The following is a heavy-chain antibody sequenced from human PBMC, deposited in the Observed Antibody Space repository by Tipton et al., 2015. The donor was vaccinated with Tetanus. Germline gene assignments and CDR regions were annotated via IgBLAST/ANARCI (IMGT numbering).Heavy chain of an antibody. J-gene: IGHJ5*02. CDR3: ARLPKHYSASGST. CDR1: GHNSRSYW. CDR2: IYPGDSDA. Sequence: VQLVQSGAEVRKPGQSLKISCKVSGHNSRSYWISWVRQMPGKGLEWMGIIYPGDSDAKYSPSFQGQVTISADKSISTAYLQWSSRKASDSAIYFCARLPKHYSASGSTWGQGALVTVSS. D-gene: IGHD3-10*01. V-gene: IGHV5-51*01.